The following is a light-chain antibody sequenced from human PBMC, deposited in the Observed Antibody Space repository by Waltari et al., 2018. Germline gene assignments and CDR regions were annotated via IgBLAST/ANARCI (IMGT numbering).Light chain of an antibody. J-gene: IGLJ2*01. Sequence: SYDLTQPLSVSVALGQTATITCDGDKIGVRNVHWYQQRPGQAPVLLIYRDSNRPSCIPDRLSCSNSGHTATLTISRAQAGDEADYFCQVWYSDTAHVIFGGGTKLTV. CDR3: QVWYSDTAHVI. CDR1: KIGVRN. CDR2: RDS. V-gene: IGLV3-9*01.